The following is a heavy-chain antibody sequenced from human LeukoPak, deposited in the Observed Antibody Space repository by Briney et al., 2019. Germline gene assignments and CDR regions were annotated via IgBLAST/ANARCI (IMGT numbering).Heavy chain of an antibody. D-gene: IGHD3-10*01. CDR2: IGAGGTFT. V-gene: IGHV3-23*01. J-gene: IGHJ4*02. CDR1: GFTFSSYA. CDR3: ARISDGGLDY. Sequence: GGSLRLSCTASGFTFSSYAMNWVRQAPGKGLEWVSGIGAGGTFTYYADSVKGRFTISRDNAENALYLRMNSLRVEDTAVYYCARISDGGLDYWGQGTLVTVSS.